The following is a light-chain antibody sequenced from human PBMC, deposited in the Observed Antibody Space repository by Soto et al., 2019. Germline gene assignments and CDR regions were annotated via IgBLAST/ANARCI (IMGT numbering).Light chain of an antibody. CDR2: LEGSGSY. CDR1: SGHSSYI. Sequence: QSVLTQSSSASASLGSSVKLTCTLSSGHSSYIIAWHQQQPGKAPRYLMKLEGSGSYNKGSGVPDRFSGSSSGADRYLTISNLQSEDEADYYCETSDSNTHEVVFGGGTKLTVL. CDR3: ETSDSNTHEVV. J-gene: IGLJ2*01. V-gene: IGLV4-60*03.